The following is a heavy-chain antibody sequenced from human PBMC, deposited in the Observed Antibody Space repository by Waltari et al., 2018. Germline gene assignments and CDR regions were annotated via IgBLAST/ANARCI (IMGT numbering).Heavy chain of an antibody. J-gene: IGHJ4*02. CDR2: INAGNGNT. V-gene: IGHV1-3*01. CDR3: ARDSRYSSGWYGPDFDY. Sequence: QVQLVQSGAEVKKPGASVKVSCKASGYTFTSYAMHWVRQAPGQRLEWMGWINAGNGNTKDSQKFQGRVTITRDTSASTAYMELSSLRSEDTAVYYCARDSRYSSGWYGPDFDYWGQGTLVTVSS. CDR1: GYTFTSYA. D-gene: IGHD6-19*01.